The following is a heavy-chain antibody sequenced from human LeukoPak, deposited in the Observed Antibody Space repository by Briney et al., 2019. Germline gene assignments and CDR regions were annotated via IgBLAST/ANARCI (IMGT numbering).Heavy chain of an antibody. J-gene: IGHJ3*02. D-gene: IGHD3-22*01. CDR3: ARDISEIVVNDAFDI. Sequence: SETLSLTCAVYGGSFSGYYWSWIRQPPGKGLEWIGEINHSGSTNYNPSLKSRVTISVDTSKNQFSLKLSSVTAADTAVYYCARDISEIVVNDAFDIWGQGTMVTVSS. CDR2: INHSGST. V-gene: IGHV4-34*01. CDR1: GGSFSGYY.